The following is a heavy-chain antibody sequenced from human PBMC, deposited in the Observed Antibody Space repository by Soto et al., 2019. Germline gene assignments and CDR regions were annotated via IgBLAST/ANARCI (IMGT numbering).Heavy chain of an antibody. CDR2: ISPDNGYI. J-gene: IGHJ4*02. CDR1: RDSFTECA. V-gene: IGHV1-3*01. Sequence: QVQLVQSGAEVKKPGDSVTVSCKASRDSFTECAIHWVRQAPGQGVEWMGWISPDNGYIVYSQKSEGRVTITRDTSSSTDYIELSSLKSDDTAVFYCAGETCVTYRQVDEWRQRTLVTVSP. D-gene: IGHD2-21*01. CDR3: AGETCVTYRQVDE.